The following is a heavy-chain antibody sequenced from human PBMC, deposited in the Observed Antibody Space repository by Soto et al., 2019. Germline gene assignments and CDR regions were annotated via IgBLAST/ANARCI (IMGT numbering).Heavy chain of an antibody. Sequence: QERLVQSGAEVRKPGSSVKVSCKVTGGTSSRYAINWVRQAPGQGLEWMGGIVPMFGTSKYAQKFQGRVTITADTSTNIAYMELRSLRSEDTAVYYCNRGSEYDFWSGYLWGQGTLVSVSS. CDR3: NRGSEYDFWSGYL. CDR2: IVPMFGTS. J-gene: IGHJ4*02. CDR1: GGTSSRYA. D-gene: IGHD3-3*01. V-gene: IGHV1-69*06.